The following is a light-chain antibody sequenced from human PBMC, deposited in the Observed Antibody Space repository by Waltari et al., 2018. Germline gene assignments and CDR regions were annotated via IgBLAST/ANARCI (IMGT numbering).Light chain of an antibody. CDR1: QSVSSSY. J-gene: IGKJ4*01. V-gene: IGKV3-20*01. Sequence: EIVLTQSPGTLSLSPGDRATLSCRASQSVSSSYLAWYQQKPGQAPRLLIYGASSRSTGIPDRLSGSGSGTDFTLTISRLEPEDFAVYYCQQYGSSPPLTFGGGTKVEIK. CDR2: GAS. CDR3: QQYGSSPPLT.